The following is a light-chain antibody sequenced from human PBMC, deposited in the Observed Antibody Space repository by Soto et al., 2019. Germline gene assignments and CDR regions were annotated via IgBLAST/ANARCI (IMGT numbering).Light chain of an antibody. CDR1: QSVSNNY. V-gene: IGKV3-20*01. CDR2: GAS. J-gene: IGKJ1*01. CDR3: QQYGSSGT. Sequence: ESVLTQSPGTLSLSPGERATLSCRASQSVSNNYLAWYQQKPGQAPRPLIYGASNRATGIPDRFSGSGSGTDFTLTISRLEPEDFAVYYCQQYGSSGTFGQGTKV.